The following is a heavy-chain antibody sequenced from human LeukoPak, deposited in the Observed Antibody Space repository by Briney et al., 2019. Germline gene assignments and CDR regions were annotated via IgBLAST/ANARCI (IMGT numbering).Heavy chain of an antibody. D-gene: IGHD5-12*01. V-gene: IGHV3-48*03. CDR2: ITSSGTTK. Sequence: GGSLRLSCAVSGFTFRSYEMYWVRQAPGKGLEWISYITSSGTTKYYADSVKGRFTISRDNAKNSLYLQMNSLRDEDTAVYYCARDRGIVATIETYAYYGMDVWGKGTTVTVSS. CDR3: ARDRGIVATIETYAYYGMDV. CDR1: GFTFRSYE. J-gene: IGHJ6*04.